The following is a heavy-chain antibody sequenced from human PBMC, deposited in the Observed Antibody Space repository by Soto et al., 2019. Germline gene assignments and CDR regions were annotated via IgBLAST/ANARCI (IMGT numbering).Heavy chain of an antibody. D-gene: IGHD3-10*01. CDR2: ISSSGSTI. CDR3: ARDVNPGARGVTPVDY. J-gene: IGHJ4*02. Sequence: PGGSLRLSCAASGFTFSDYYMSWIRQAPGKGLEWVSYISSSGSTIYYADSVKGRFTISRDNAKNSLYLQMNSLRAEDTAVYYCARDVNPGARGVTPVDYWGQGTLVTVSS. V-gene: IGHV3-11*01. CDR1: GFTFSDYY.